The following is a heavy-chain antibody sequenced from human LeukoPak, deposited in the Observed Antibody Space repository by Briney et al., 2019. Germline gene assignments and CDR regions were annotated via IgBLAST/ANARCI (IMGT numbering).Heavy chain of an antibody. V-gene: IGHV3-21*01. J-gene: IGHJ5*02. Sequence: GGSLRLSCAASGFTFSSYSMNWVRQAPGKGLEWVSSISSSSSYIYYADSVKGRFTISRDNAKNSLYLQMNSLRAEDTAVYYCASLAVVAANNWFDPWGQGTLVTVSS. CDR2: ISSSSSYI. CDR3: ASLAVVAANNWFDP. D-gene: IGHD2-15*01. CDR1: GFTFSSYS.